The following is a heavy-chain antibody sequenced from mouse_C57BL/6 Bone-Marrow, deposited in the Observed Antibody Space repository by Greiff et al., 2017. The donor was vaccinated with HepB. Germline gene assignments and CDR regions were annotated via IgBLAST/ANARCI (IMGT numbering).Heavy chain of an antibody. V-gene: IGHV1-26*01. CDR1: GYTFTDYY. J-gene: IGHJ1*03. D-gene: IGHD1-1*01. Sequence: EVQLQQSGPELVKPGASVKISCKASGYTFTDYYMNWVKQSHGKSLEWIGDINPNNGGTSYNQKFKGKATLTVDKSSSTAYMELRSLTSEDSAVYYCARDTVVAPYWYFDVWGTGTTVTVSS. CDR3: ARDTVVAPYWYFDV. CDR2: INPNNGGT.